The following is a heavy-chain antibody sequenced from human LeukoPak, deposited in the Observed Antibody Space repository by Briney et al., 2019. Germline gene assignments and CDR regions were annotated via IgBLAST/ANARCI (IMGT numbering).Heavy chain of an antibody. CDR3: ARGRLKRVPFTKVAGALDY. CDR1: GYTFRNYG. CDR2: IGTYNGNT. Sequence: ASVKVSCKASGYTFRNYGITWVRQAPGQGLEWMGWIGTYNGNTDYAQKFQGRVIVTADTSTTTAHMELRSLRSDDTAVYYCARGRLKRVPFTKVAGALDYWGQGTRVTASS. V-gene: IGHV1-18*01. D-gene: IGHD6-19*01. J-gene: IGHJ4*02.